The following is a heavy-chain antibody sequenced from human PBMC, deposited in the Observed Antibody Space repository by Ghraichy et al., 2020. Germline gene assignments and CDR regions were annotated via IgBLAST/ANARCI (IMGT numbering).Heavy chain of an antibody. V-gene: IGHV3-21*01. CDR2: ISSSSSYI. Sequence: GGSLRLSCAASGFTFSSYSMNWVRQAPGKGLEWVSSISSSSSYIYYADSVKGRFTISRDNAKNSLYLQMNSLRAEDTAVYYCARDSRYTNYGELDYWGQGTLVTVSS. CDR1: GFTFSSYS. D-gene: IGHD4-17*01. J-gene: IGHJ4*02. CDR3: ARDSRYTNYGELDY.